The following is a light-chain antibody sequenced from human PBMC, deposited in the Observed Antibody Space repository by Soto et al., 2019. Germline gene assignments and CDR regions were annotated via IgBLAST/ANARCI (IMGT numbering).Light chain of an antibody. CDR3: QTWATGIRV. CDR2: LNSDGSH. CDR1: SGHSSYP. V-gene: IGLV4-69*01. J-gene: IGLJ2*01. Sequence: QSVLTQSPSASASLGASVKITCTLSSGHSSYPIAWHQQQPDKGPRFLMKLNSDGSHSKGDGIPDRFSGSTSGAERYLTITSLQSEDEADYYCQTWATGIRVFGGGPKLTVL.